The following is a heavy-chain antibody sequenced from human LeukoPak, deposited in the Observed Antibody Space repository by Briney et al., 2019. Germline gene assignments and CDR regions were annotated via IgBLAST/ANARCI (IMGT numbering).Heavy chain of an antibody. V-gene: IGHV3-23*01. Sequence: PGGSLRLSCAASGFTFSSYAMSWVRQAPGKGLEWVSAISGSGGSTYYADSVKGRFTISRDNSKNTLYLQMNSLRAEDTAVYYCARSGAARITIFGVVIPWYFDYWGQGTLVTVSS. CDR1: GFTFSSYA. D-gene: IGHD3-3*01. J-gene: IGHJ4*02. CDR3: ARSGAARITIFGVVIPWYFDY. CDR2: ISGSGGST.